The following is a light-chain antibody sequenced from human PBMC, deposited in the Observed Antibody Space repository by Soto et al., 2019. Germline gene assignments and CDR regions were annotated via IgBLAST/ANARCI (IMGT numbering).Light chain of an antibody. J-gene: IGLJ3*02. Sequence: QSVLTQPPSVSAAPGQKVTISCSGSSSNIGNNYVFWYQQFPGTAPKLLIYDNDKRPSGIPDRFSGSKSGTSATLGITGLQTGDEADYYCETWDNSLSARVFGGGTKVTVL. CDR1: SSNIGNNY. V-gene: IGLV1-51*01. CDR3: ETWDNSLSARV. CDR2: DND.